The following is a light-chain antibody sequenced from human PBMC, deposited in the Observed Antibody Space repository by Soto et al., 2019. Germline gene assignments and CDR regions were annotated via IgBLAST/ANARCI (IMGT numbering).Light chain of an antibody. Sequence: DIQMTPTHSSLSASVGDRVTITCRSSQGISSWLAWYQQKPGKAPKLLIYAASTLQSGVPSRFTGSGSGTDFTLTIISVQPEDFAPYYCQQSANRPITFAQGTRLEFK. J-gene: IGKJ5*01. V-gene: IGKV1-12*01. CDR2: AAS. CDR1: QGISSW. CDR3: QQSANRPIT.